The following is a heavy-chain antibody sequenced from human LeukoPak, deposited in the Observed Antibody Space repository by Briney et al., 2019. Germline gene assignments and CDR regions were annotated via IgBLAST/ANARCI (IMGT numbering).Heavy chain of an antibody. J-gene: IGHJ4*02. CDR3: ARISSGYYYKLGSYFDY. V-gene: IGHV4-4*07. D-gene: IGHD3-22*01. CDR2: IYTSGST. CDR1: GGSISSYY. Sequence: SETLSLTCTVSGGSISSYYWSWIRQPAGKGLEWIGRIYTSGSTNYNPSLKSRVTISVDTSKNQFSLKLSSVTAADTAVYYCARISSGYYYKLGSYFDYWGQGTLVTVSS.